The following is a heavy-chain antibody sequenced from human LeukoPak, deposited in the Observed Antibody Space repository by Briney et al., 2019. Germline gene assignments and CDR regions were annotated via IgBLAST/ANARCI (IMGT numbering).Heavy chain of an antibody. D-gene: IGHD3-22*01. J-gene: IGHJ4*02. CDR1: GGSFSGYY. Sequence: PSETLSLTCAVYGGSFSGYYWSWIRQPPGKGLGWIGEINHSGSTNYNPSLKSRVTISVDTSKNQFSLKLSSVTAADTAVYYCARGQGAKYYYDSSGYPYYFDYWGQGTLVTVSS. V-gene: IGHV4-34*01. CDR2: INHSGST. CDR3: ARGQGAKYYYDSSGYPYYFDY.